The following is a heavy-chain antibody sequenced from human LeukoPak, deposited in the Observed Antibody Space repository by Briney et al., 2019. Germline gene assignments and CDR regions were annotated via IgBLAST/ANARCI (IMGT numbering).Heavy chain of an antibody. Sequence: PSETLSLTCTVSGGSISSYYWSWIRQPPGKGLEWIGYIYYSGSTNYNPSLKSQVTISVDTSKNQFSLKLSSVTAADTAVYYCAKTHSGSYYHRPGVGYYFDYWGQGTLVTVSS. CDR3: AKTHSGSYYHRPGVGYYFDY. V-gene: IGHV4-59*01. J-gene: IGHJ4*02. D-gene: IGHD1-26*01. CDR2: IYYSGST. CDR1: GGSISSYY.